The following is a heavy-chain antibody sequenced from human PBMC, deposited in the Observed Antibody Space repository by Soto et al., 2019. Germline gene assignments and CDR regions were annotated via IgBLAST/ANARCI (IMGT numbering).Heavy chain of an antibody. CDR1: GGSISGSY. CDR2: VYYTGST. V-gene: IGHV4-59*01. D-gene: IGHD6-19*01. J-gene: IGHJ4*02. CDR3: ARSVAVPGAHIDY. Sequence: SETLSLTCSVSGGSISGSYWSWIRQSPGKGLEWLGYVYYTGSTNYSPSLRSRVSISVDTSKNEFSLGLSSVTAADTAVYFCARSVAVPGAHIDYWGQGTQVTVSS.